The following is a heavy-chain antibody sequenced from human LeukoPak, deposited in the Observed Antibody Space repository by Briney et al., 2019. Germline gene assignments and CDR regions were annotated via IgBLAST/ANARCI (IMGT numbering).Heavy chain of an antibody. V-gene: IGHV3-48*03. Sequence: PGGSLRLSCAASGLTFSSYEMNWVRQAPGKGLEWVSYISSSGSTIYYADSVKGRFTISRDNAKNSLYLQMNRLRAEDTAVYYCARGNDYGDYYFDYWGQGTLVTVSS. CDR1: GLTFSSYE. D-gene: IGHD4-17*01. CDR3: ARGNDYGDYYFDY. CDR2: ISSSGSTI. J-gene: IGHJ4*02.